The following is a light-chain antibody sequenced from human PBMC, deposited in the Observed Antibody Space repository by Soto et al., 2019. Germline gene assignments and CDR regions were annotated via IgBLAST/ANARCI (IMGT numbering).Light chain of an antibody. CDR1: KLGDKY. J-gene: IGLJ2*01. V-gene: IGLV3-1*01. CDR3: QAWDSSTVV. CDR2: QDN. Sequence: SYELTQPPSVSVSPGQTASITCSADKLGDKYASWYQQKPVQSPVLVIYQDNKRPSGIPERFSGSNSGNTATLTISGTPAMDEADYYCQAWDSSTVVFGGGTKLTVL.